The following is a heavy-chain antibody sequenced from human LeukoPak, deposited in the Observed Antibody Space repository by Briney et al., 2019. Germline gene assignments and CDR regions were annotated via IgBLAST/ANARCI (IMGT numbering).Heavy chain of an antibody. CDR3: ARGQSRYGGYDQPRVYYMDV. Sequence: SETLSLTCAVYGGSFSGYYWSWIRQPPGKGLEWIGEINHSGSTNYNPSLKSRVTISVDTSKNQFSLKLSSVTAADTAVYYCARGQSRYGGYDQPRVYYMDVWGKGTTVTVSS. D-gene: IGHD5-12*01. CDR2: INHSGST. CDR1: GGSFSGYY. V-gene: IGHV4-34*01. J-gene: IGHJ6*03.